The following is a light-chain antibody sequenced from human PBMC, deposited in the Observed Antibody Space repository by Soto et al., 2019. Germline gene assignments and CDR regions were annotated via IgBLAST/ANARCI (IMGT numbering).Light chain of an antibody. J-gene: IGLJ1*01. CDR1: SSDVGRYNL. CDR2: EVS. CDR3: SSYTSSGTYV. V-gene: IGLV2-14*02. Sequence: QSVLTQPASVSGSPGQSLSISCTGASSDVGRYNLVSWYQQHPGKAPKLMLYEVSKRPSGVSHRFSGSRSGNTASLTISGLQADDEADYYCSSYTSSGTYVFGAGTKVTVL.